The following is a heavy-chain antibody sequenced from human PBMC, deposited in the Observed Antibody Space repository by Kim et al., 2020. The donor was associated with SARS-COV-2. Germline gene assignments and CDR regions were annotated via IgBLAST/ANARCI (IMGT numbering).Heavy chain of an antibody. Sequence: SVKVSCKASGGTFSSYAISWVRQAPGQGLEWMGGIIPIFGTANYAQKFQGRVTITADESTSTAYMELSSLRSEDTAVYYCARVLVMDYGGPFDYWGQGTLVTVSS. J-gene: IGHJ4*02. CDR1: GGTFSSYA. V-gene: IGHV1-69*13. CDR3: ARVLVMDYGGPFDY. D-gene: IGHD4-17*01. CDR2: IIPIFGTA.